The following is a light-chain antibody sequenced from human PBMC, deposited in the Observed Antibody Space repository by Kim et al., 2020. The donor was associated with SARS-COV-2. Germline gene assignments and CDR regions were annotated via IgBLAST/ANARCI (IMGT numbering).Light chain of an antibody. Sequence: GQQITSSSSGSSSNIRSNTVNWYQQLPGTAPKLLIYSNKQRPSGVPDRFSGSKSGTSASLAISGLQSEDEADYYCAAWDDSLNGWVFGGGTQLTVL. V-gene: IGLV1-44*01. CDR1: SSNIRSNT. J-gene: IGLJ3*02. CDR3: AAWDDSLNGWV. CDR2: SNK.